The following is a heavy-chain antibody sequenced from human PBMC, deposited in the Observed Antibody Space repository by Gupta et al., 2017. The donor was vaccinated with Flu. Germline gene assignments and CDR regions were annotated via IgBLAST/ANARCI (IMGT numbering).Heavy chain of an antibody. Sequence: MNWGVQAPGKEVEGVVGLKSNTEGGTTYDANSVKGRFNTSREVSLGVLYVQMSLRKVEDTAVYYGTIPRYCKSTSCGSIDSWGQGTLVTVSS. CDR3: TIPRYCKSTSCGSIDS. V-gene: IGHV3-15*01. CDR2: LKSNTEGGTT. D-gene: IGHD2-15*01. J-gene: IGHJ4*02.